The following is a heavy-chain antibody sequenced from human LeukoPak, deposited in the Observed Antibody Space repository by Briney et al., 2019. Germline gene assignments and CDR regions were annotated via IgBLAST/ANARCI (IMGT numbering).Heavy chain of an antibody. CDR3: VRGSRFGVVGRDAFDI. CDR1: GFTFNSYS. V-gene: IGHV3-48*01. Sequence: GGSLRLSCAASGFTFNSYSMNWVRQAPGKGLEWVSYISSTSSTIYYADSVKGRFTISRDNAKNPLYLQMNSLRAEDTAVYYCVRGSRFGVVGRDAFDIWGQGTVVTVSS. CDR2: ISSTSSTI. J-gene: IGHJ3*02. D-gene: IGHD3-3*01.